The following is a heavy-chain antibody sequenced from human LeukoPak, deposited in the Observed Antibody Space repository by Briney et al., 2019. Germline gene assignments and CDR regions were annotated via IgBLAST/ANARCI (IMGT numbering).Heavy chain of an antibody. V-gene: IGHV1-69*05. D-gene: IGHD2-15*01. CDR3: AREGSCAAFDI. CDR2: IIPIFGTA. Sequence: ALVKVSCKASGGTFSSYAISWVRQAPGQGLEWMGRIIPIFGTANYAQKFQGRVTITTDESTSTAYMELSSLRSGDTAVYYCAREGSCAAFDIWGQGTMVTVSS. CDR1: GGTFSSYA. J-gene: IGHJ3*02.